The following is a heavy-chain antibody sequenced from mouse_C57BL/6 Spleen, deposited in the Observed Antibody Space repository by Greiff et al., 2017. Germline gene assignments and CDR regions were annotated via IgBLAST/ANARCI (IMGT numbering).Heavy chain of an antibody. CDR1: GYTFTSYW. V-gene: IGHV1-69*01. J-gene: IGHJ4*01. D-gene: IGHD1-1*01. Sequence: QVQLQQPGAELVMPGASVKLSCKASGYTFTSYWMHWVKQRPGQGLEWIGEIDPSDSSTNYNQKFKGKSTLTVDKSSSTAYMQLSSLTSEDSAVYYCARVERRVYYYGSSPYYYAMDYWGQGTSVTVSS. CDR2: IDPSDSST. CDR3: ARVERRVYYYGSSPYYYAMDY.